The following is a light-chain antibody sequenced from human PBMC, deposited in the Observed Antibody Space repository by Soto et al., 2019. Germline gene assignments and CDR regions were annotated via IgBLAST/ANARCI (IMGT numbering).Light chain of an antibody. CDR3: RQRYNCPRVT. CDR2: GAS. V-gene: IGKV3-15*01. CDR1: QSVSSN. Sequence: ATASPSVSAMQRATLSCMYSQSVSSNLAWYQQKPGQAPRLLIYGASTRATAIPARFSGSGSGTDFPHTITSREPEDFAVYFCRQRYNCPRVTFGQGTRLEIK. J-gene: IGKJ5*01.